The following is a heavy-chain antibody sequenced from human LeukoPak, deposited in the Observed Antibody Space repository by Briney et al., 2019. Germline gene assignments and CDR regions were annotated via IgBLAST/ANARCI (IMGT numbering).Heavy chain of an antibody. V-gene: IGHV3-53*05. Sequence: GGSLRLSCAASGFTVSSNYMSWVRQAPGKGLEWVSVIYSGGSTYYADSVKGRFTISRDNSKNTLYLQMNSLRAEDTALYYCAKDREAAAGRRGDYYYGMDVWGQGTTVTVSS. CDR3: AKDREAAAGRRGDYYYGMDV. J-gene: IGHJ6*02. D-gene: IGHD6-13*01. CDR2: IYSGGST. CDR1: GFTVSSNY.